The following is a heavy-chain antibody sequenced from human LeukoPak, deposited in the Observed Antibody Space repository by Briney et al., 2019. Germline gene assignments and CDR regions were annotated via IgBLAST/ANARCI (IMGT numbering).Heavy chain of an antibody. CDR3: ARYSGYEGYYGMDV. CDR1: GYSISSGYY. CDR2: IYHSGST. V-gene: IGHV4-38-2*02. J-gene: IGHJ6*02. D-gene: IGHD5-12*01. Sequence: PSETLSLTCTVSGYSISSGYYWGWIRQPPGKGLEWIGSIYHSGSTYYNPSLKSRVTISVDTSKNQFSLKLSSVTAADTAVYYCARYSGYEGYYGMDVWGQGTTVTVSS.